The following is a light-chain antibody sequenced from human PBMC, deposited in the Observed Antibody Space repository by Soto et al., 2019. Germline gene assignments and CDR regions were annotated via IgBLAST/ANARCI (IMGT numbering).Light chain of an antibody. J-gene: IGKJ1*01. Sequence: IVMTQSPATLSVSPGERATLSCRASQSVSSNLAWYQHKPGQAPRLLIYAASTRAAGVPARFSGSGSGTDFTLTISSLQSEDFAVYYCQMYTNWPPWTFGQGTKVDIK. CDR3: QMYTNWPPWT. V-gene: IGKV3-15*01. CDR2: AAS. CDR1: QSVSSN.